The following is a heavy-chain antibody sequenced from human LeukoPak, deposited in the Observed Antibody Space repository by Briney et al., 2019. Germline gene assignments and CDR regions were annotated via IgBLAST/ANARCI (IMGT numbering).Heavy chain of an antibody. CDR2: IYYSGST. CDR3: ARGGGSYYNAFDI. J-gene: IGHJ3*02. D-gene: IGHD1-26*01. Sequence: SETLSLTCTVSGGSISSGGYYWSWIRQHPGKGLEWIGYIYYSGSTNYNPSLKSRVTISVNASKNQFSLKLSSVTAADTAVYYCARGGGSYYNAFDIWGQGTMVTVSS. V-gene: IGHV4-61*08. CDR1: GGSISSGGYY.